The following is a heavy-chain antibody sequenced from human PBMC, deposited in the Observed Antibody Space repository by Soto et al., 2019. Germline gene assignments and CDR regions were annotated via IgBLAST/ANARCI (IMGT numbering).Heavy chain of an antibody. CDR2: ISYDGSNK. D-gene: IGHD3-3*01. Sequence: GGSLRLSGAACGWTFSSYGMQWVRQAPGKGLEWVAVISYDGSNKYYADSVKGRFTISRDNSKKTVYLEMNSLRADGTAVYHCTGGFEWLLSATYYCHHGIDIRGTGATVTIAS. J-gene: IGHJ6*04. CDR3: TGGFEWLLSATYYCHHGIDI. CDR1: GWTFSSYG. V-gene: IGHV3-30*03.